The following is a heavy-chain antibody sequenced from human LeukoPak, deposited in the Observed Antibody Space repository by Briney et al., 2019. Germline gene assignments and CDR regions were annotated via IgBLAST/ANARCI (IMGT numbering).Heavy chain of an antibody. CDR2: ISYDGSNK. CDR3: ARPLSPYGDYGIDY. J-gene: IGHJ4*02. CDR1: GLTFSSYA. D-gene: IGHD4-17*01. V-gene: IGHV3-30-3*01. Sequence: PGGSLRLSCAASGLTFSSYAMHWVRQAPGKGLEWVAVISYDGSNKYYADSVKGRFTISRDNSKNTLYLQMNSLRAEDTAVYYCARPLSPYGDYGIDYWGQGTLVTVSS.